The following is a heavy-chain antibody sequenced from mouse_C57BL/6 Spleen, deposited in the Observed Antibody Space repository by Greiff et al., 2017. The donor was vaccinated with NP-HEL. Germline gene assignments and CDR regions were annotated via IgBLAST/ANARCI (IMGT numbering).Heavy chain of an antibody. J-gene: IGHJ3*01. CDR3: ARSYYSNGFAY. V-gene: IGHV1-61*01. Sequence: QQRPGQGLEWIGNIYPSDSETHYNQKFKDKATLTVDKSSSTAYMQLSSLTSEDSAVYYCARSYYSNGFAYWGQGTLVTVSA. D-gene: IGHD2-5*01. CDR2: IYPSDSET.